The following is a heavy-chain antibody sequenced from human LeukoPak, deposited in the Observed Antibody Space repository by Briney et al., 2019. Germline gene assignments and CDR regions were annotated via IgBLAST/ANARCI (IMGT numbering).Heavy chain of an antibody. Sequence: GASVKVSCKASGYTFTSYGISWVRQAPGQGLEWMGWISAYNGNTNSAQKLQGRVTMTTDTSTSTAYMELRSLRSDDTAVYYCARDQDTMVRGVGDYWGQGTLVTVSS. V-gene: IGHV1-18*01. CDR3: ARDQDTMVRGVGDY. J-gene: IGHJ4*02. CDR2: ISAYNGNT. CDR1: GYTFTSYG. D-gene: IGHD3-10*01.